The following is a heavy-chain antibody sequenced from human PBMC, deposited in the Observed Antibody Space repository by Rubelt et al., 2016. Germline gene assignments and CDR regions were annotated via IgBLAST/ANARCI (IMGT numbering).Heavy chain of an antibody. CDR2: IFGSGGST. Sequence: IFGSGGSTYYADSVTGRFTVSRDNSRDTVYLRMNSLRAEDTAVYYCARDLSIAAGPFDYWGQGTLVTVSS. V-gene: IGHV3-23*01. D-gene: IGHD6-13*01. CDR3: ARDLSIAAGPFDY. J-gene: IGHJ4*02.